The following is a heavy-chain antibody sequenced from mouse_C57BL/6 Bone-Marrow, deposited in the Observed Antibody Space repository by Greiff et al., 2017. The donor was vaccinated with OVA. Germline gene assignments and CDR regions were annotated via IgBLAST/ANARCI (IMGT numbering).Heavy chain of an antibody. V-gene: IGHV1-55*01. D-gene: IGHD1-1*01. J-gene: IGHJ1*03. CDR2: IYPGSGST. CDR3: ARRFSSYWYFDV. Sequence: VQLQQPGAELVKPGASVKMSCKASGYTFTSYWITWVKQRPGQGLEWIGDIYPGSGSTNYNEKFKSKATLTVDTSSSTAYMQLSSLTSEDSAVYYCARRFSSYWYFDVWGTGTTVTVSS. CDR1: GYTFTSYW.